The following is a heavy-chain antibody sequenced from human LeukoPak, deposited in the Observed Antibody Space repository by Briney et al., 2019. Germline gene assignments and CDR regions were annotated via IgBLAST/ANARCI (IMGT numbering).Heavy chain of an antibody. CDR1: GGSISSSSYY. V-gene: IGHV4-39*01. J-gene: IGHJ2*01. D-gene: IGHD3-22*01. Sequence: SETLSLTCTVSGGSISSSSYYWGWIRQPPGKGLEWIGSIYYTRSTYYNPSLKSRVSISVDTSKNQFSLKLTSVTAADTAVYYCARGVTMIVVVIHDWYFDLWGRGTLVTVSS. CDR3: ARGVTMIVVVIHDWYFDL. CDR2: IYYTRST.